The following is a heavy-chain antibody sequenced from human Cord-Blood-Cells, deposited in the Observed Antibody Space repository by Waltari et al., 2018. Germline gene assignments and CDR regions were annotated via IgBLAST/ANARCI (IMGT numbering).Heavy chain of an antibody. V-gene: IGHV3-13*01. CDR3: ARGSSWYAFDI. D-gene: IGHD6-13*01. J-gene: IGHJ3*02. Sequence: EVQLVESGGGLVQPGGSLRLSCAAPGFTFSSYDMHWVRQATGKGLEWVSAIGTAGDTYYPGSVKGRFTISRENAKNSLYLQMNSLRAGDTAVYYCARGSSWYAFDIWGQGTMVTVSS. CDR1: GFTFSSYD. CDR2: IGTAGDT.